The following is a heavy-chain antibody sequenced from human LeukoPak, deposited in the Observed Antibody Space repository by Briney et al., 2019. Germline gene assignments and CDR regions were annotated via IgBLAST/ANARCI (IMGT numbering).Heavy chain of an antibody. Sequence: PSETLSLTCTVSGGSISSSSYYWGWIRQPPGKGLEWIGSIYYSGSTYYNPSLKSRVTISVDTSKNQFSLKLSSVTAADTAVYYCARFEVRGARPPFYDYWGQGTLVTVSS. J-gene: IGHJ4*02. CDR1: GGSISSSSYY. CDR2: IYYSGST. D-gene: IGHD3-10*01. CDR3: ARFEVRGARPPFYDY. V-gene: IGHV4-39*07.